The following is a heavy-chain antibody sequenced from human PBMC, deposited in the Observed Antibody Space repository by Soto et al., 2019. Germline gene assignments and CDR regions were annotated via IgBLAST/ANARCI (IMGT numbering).Heavy chain of an antibody. D-gene: IGHD6-6*01. CDR2: IGSSGGSI. CDR1: GFTFSSYA. CDR3: AKVVRWPHFDY. V-gene: IGHV3-23*01. J-gene: IGHJ4*02. Sequence: EVQLLESGGGLVQPGGSLRLSCAASGFTFSSYAMSWVRQAPGKGLEWVSIIGSSGGSIYYADSVKGRFTISRDNSKNTLYLHMTSLRAEDTAVYYCAKVVRWPHFDYWGQGILVTVSS.